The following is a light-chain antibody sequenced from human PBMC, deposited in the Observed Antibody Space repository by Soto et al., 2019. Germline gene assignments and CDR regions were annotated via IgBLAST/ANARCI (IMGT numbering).Light chain of an antibody. CDR2: DVS. CDR3: SSYRASGTTLYV. J-gene: IGLJ1*01. V-gene: IGLV2-14*03. CDR1: SSDIGGYNY. Sequence: QSALTQPASLSGSPGQSITISCTGTSSDIGGYNYVSWYQQHPGKAPKLMISDVSNRPSGVSNRFSGSKSGNTASLTISGLQAEDEADYYCSSYRASGTTLYVFGTGTKVTVL.